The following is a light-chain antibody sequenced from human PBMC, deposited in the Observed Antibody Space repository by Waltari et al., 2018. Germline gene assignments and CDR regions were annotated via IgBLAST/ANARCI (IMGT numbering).Light chain of an antibody. CDR1: QSVFKSSNNKNN. CDR3: QQYYSSPPT. V-gene: IGKV4-1*01. J-gene: IGKJ4*01. Sequence: DIVMTQSPDSLAVSLGERVTINCKANQSVFKSSNNKNNLVWYQQKPGQPPKLLIYWSSTRESGVPDRFPGSGSGTDFTRTINSLQAEDAAVYHCQQYYSSPPTFGAGTKVEIK. CDR2: WSS.